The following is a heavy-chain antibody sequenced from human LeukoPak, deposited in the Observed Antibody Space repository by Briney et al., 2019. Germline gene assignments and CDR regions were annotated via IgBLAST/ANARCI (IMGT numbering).Heavy chain of an antibody. J-gene: IGHJ4*02. V-gene: IGHV3-74*01. D-gene: IGHD2-21*02. CDR2: IYIDGSGT. Sequence: GGSLRLSCAASGFTFSDDWMHWVRQSPGKGLTWVSRIYIDGSGTTYADSVKGRFTISRDNAKNTLYLHMSNLRTDDTAVYYCVRRLGGDGYYFDYWGQGTLVTVSS. CDR1: GFTFSDDW. CDR3: VRRLGGDGYYFDY.